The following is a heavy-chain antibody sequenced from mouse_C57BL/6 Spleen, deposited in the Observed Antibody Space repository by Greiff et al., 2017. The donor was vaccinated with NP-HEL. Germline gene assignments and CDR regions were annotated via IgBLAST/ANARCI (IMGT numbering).Heavy chain of an antibody. V-gene: IGHV5-9-1*02. CDR2: ISSGGDYI. J-gene: IGHJ3*01. Sequence: EVMLVESGEGLVKPGGSLKLSCAASGFTFSSYAMSWVRQTPEKRLEWVAYISSGGDYIYYADTVKGRFTISRDNARNTLYLQMSSLKSEDTAMYYCTRRDSSGYRFAYWGQGTLVTVSA. D-gene: IGHD3-2*02. CDR1: GFTFSSYA. CDR3: TRRDSSGYRFAY.